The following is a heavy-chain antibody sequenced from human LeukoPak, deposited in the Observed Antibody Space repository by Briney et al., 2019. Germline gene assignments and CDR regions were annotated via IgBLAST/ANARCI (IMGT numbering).Heavy chain of an antibody. D-gene: IGHD3-10*01. Sequence: PSETLSLTCTVSGGSISSYYWSWIRQPPGMGLEWIGYMSSSGNTKYNPSLKSRVTLSVDTSKNQFSLQLTSMTAADTAVYYCARSGYLDYWGQGILVTVSS. CDR2: MSSSGNT. V-gene: IGHV4-59*01. CDR3: ARSGYLDY. CDR1: GGSISSYY. J-gene: IGHJ4*02.